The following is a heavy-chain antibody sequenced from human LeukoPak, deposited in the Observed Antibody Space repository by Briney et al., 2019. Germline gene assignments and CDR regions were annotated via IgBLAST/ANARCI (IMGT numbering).Heavy chain of an antibody. CDR3: ARVFGAYFDY. J-gene: IGHJ4*02. CDR2: IYPDDSNT. CDR1: AYSFSAYW. V-gene: IGHV5-51*01. Sequence: GESLKISCKASAYSFSAYWIGWVRQMPGKGLEGMGIIYPDDSNTRYGPSFEGQVTISADRSINTAYLQWSSLKASDTAIYYCARVFGAYFDYWGQGTLVTVSS. D-gene: IGHD3-16*01.